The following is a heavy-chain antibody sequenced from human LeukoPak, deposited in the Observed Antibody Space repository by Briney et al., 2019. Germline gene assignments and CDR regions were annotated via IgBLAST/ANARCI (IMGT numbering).Heavy chain of an antibody. CDR3: ARGRVAATPH. D-gene: IGHD2-15*01. V-gene: IGHV4-34*01. CDR1: GGSFSGYY. Sequence: SETLSLTCAVYGGSFSGYYWSWIRQPPGKGLEWIGEINHSGSTNYNPSLKSRVTISVDTSKNQFSLKLSSVTAADTAVSYCARGRVAATPHWGQGTLVTVSS. J-gene: IGHJ4*02. CDR2: INHSGST.